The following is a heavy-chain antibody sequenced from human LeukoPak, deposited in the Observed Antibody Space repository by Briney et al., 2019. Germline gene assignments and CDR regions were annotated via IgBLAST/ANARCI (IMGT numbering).Heavy chain of an antibody. J-gene: IGHJ4*02. Sequence: SETLSLTCTVSGGSISSYYWSWIRQPPGKGLEWIGYIYYSGSTYYSPSLKSRVTISVDKSKNQFSLKLSSVTAADTAVYYCARGQGGDYYDTSGFYFDFWGQGTLVIVSS. CDR2: IYYSGST. CDR1: GGSISSYY. CDR3: ARGQGGDYYDTSGFYFDF. V-gene: IGHV4-59*12. D-gene: IGHD3-22*01.